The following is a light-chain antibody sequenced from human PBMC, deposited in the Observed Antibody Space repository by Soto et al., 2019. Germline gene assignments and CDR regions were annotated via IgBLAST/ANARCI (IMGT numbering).Light chain of an antibody. CDR1: SSDVGSYNL. CDR2: EGS. Sequence: QSALTQPASVSGSPGQSITISCTGTSSDVGSYNLVSWYQQHPGKAPKLMIYEGSKRPSGVSNRVSGSKSGNTASLTTSGLQAEAEADYYCCSYAGCSTSYVVGTGTKVTVL. CDR3: CSYAGCSTSYV. V-gene: IGLV2-23*01. J-gene: IGLJ1*01.